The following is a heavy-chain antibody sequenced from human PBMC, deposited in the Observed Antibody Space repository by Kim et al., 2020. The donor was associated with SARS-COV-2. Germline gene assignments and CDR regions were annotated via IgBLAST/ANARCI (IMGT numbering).Heavy chain of an antibody. J-gene: IGHJ4*02. CDR1: GLIFSRYG. CDR3: AKDGMSVPIDHDY. D-gene: IGHD3-16*02. CDR2: ISYDGSSH. V-gene: IGHV3-30*02. Sequence: GGSLRLSCAASGLIFSRYGMHWVRQAPGKGLEWVAFISYDGSSHFYADSVMGRFIISRDNSKNTLYLQMNSLTADDTAVYYCAKDGMSVPIDHDYWGQGTLVTVSS.